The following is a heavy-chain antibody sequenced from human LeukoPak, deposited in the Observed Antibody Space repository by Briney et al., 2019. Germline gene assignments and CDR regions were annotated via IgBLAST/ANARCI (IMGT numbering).Heavy chain of an antibody. J-gene: IGHJ4*02. Sequence: SETLSLTXTVSGYSISSGYYWGWIRQSPGKGLEWIGSIYHGRGTNYNPSLKSRVTISVETSKNQFSLKLSSVTAADTAVYYCASKRASKYYYDSSGYLRYWGQGTLVTVSS. V-gene: IGHV4-38-2*02. D-gene: IGHD3-22*01. CDR3: ASKRASKYYYDSSGYLRY. CDR2: IYHGRGT. CDR1: GYSISSGYY.